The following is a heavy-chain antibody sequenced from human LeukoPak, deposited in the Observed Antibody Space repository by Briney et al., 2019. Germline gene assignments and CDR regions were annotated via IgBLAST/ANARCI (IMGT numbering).Heavy chain of an antibody. CDR1: GYTFTGYY. Sequence: ASVKVSCKASGYTFTGYYMHWVRQAPGQGLEWMGWINPNSGGTNYAQKFQGRVTMTRDTSISTAYMELSSLRSEDTAVYYCARGRYDSSGYYSYYFDYWGQGTLVTVSS. CDR2: INPNSGGT. D-gene: IGHD3-22*01. CDR3: ARGRYDSSGYYSYYFDY. J-gene: IGHJ4*02. V-gene: IGHV1-2*02.